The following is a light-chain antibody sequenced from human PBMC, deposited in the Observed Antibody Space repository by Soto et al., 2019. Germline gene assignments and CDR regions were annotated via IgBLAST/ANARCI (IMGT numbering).Light chain of an antibody. CDR3: QQYNNGPGT. J-gene: IGKJ2*01. Sequence: ETVMTQSPATLSVSPGERATLSCRASQSVNSNLAWYQQKPGQAPRLLIFGASTRATGIPARFSGNGSGTEFTLTISSLQSEDYALYFCQQYNNGPGTFGQGTKLEIK. CDR2: GAS. CDR1: QSVNSN. V-gene: IGKV3-15*01.